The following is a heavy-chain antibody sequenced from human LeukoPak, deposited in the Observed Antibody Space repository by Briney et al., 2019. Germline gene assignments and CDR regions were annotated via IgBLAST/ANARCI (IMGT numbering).Heavy chain of an antibody. V-gene: IGHV4-39*07. CDR2: IYYSGST. Sequence: SETLSLTCAVSGGSISSGGYSWGWIRQPPGKGLEWIGSIYYSGSTYYNPSLKSRVTISVDTSKNQFSLKLSSVTAADTAVYYCARVSISLYYFDYWGQGTLVTVSS. D-gene: IGHD2/OR15-2a*01. CDR1: GGSISSGGYS. CDR3: ARVSISLYYFDY. J-gene: IGHJ4*02.